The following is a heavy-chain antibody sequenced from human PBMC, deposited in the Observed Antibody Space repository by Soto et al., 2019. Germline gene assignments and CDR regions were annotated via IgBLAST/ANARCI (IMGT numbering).Heavy chain of an antibody. V-gene: IGHV4-59*01. D-gene: IGHD6-13*01. CDR1: GVSISENH. Sequence: PSETLSLTCDASGVSISENHWSWIRQAPGKGLEWVGYVHFSGSTTYNPSLAPRLNISFDMSKSQVYLQLTSVTAADTAVYYCARFGAAAAHDDNWGRGVLVTVSS. CDR2: VHFSGST. J-gene: IGHJ4*01. CDR3: ARFGAAAAHDDN.